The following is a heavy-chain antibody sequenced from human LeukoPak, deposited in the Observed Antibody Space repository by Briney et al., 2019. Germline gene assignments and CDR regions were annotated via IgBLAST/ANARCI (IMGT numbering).Heavy chain of an antibody. J-gene: IGHJ3*02. CDR1: GGSIISGGSY. V-gene: IGHV4-31*03. CDR2: IYYSGST. D-gene: IGHD6-19*01. CDR3: ARAPPIIAVAGSAFDI. Sequence: SETLSLTCTVSGGSIISGGSYWSCIRQHPGKGLEWIGYIYYSGSTYYNPSLMSRITMSVDTSKNQCSLKMTSVTAADTAVYCCARAPPIIAVAGSAFDILGQGALVCVSS.